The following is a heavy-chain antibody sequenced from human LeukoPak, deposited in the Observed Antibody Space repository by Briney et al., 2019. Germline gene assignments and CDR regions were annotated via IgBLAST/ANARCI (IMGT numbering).Heavy chain of an antibody. Sequence: ASVKVSCKASGYTFTSYYMHWVRQAPGQGLEWMGIINPSGGSTSYAQKFQDRVTMTRDMSTSTVYMELSSLRSEDTAVYYCATERRGYCSGTSCSNFDYWGQGTLVTVSS. V-gene: IGHV1-46*03. CDR3: ATERRGYCSGTSCSNFDY. CDR1: GYTFTSYY. CDR2: INPSGGST. D-gene: IGHD2-2*01. J-gene: IGHJ4*02.